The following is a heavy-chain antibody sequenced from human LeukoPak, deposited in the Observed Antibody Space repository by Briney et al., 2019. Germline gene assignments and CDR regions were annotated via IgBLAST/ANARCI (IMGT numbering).Heavy chain of an antibody. V-gene: IGHV3-66*01. D-gene: IGHD6-13*01. J-gene: IGHJ4*02. CDR2: IYSGGST. Sequence: PRGSLRLSCAASGFTVSRNYMSWVRQAPGKGLEWVSVIYSGGSTYYADSVKGRFTISGDNSKNTLYLQMNSLRAEDTAVYYCARAGPSSSWHQFDYWGQGTLVTVSS. CDR3: ARAGPSSSWHQFDY. CDR1: GFTVSRNY.